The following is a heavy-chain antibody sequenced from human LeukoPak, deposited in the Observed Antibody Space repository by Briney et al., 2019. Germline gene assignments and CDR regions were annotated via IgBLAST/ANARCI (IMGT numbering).Heavy chain of an antibody. D-gene: IGHD6-13*01. J-gene: IGHJ3*02. Sequence: SETLSLTCTVSGGSISSYYWSWIRQPPGKGLEWIGYIYTSGSTNYNPSLKSRVTISVDTSKNQFSLKLSSVTAADTAVYYCARLGGSSWYFDAFYIWGQGTMVTVSS. CDR1: GGSISSYY. V-gene: IGHV4-4*09. CDR3: ARLGGSSWYFDAFYI. CDR2: IYTSGST.